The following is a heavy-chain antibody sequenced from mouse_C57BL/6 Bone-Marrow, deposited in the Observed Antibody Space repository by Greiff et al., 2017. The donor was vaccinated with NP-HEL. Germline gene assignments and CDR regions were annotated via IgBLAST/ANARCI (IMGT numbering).Heavy chain of an antibody. V-gene: IGHV14-4*01. CDR3: TTQGLLLDY. J-gene: IGHJ2*01. D-gene: IGHD2-3*01. Sequence: EVQGVESGAELVRPGASVKLSCTASGFNIKDDYMHWVKQRPEQGLEWIGWIDPENGDTEYASKFQGKATITADTSSNTAYLQLSSLTSEDTAVYYCTTQGLLLDYWGQGTTLTVSS. CDR2: IDPENGDT. CDR1: GFNIKDDY.